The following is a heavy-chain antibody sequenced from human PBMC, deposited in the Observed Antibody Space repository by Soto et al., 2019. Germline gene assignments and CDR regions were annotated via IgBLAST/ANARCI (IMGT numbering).Heavy chain of an antibody. V-gene: IGHV1-18*01. D-gene: IGHD6-13*01. CDR2: ISAYNGNT. J-gene: IGHJ6*02. CDR1: GYTFTSYG. CDR3: AREDIAADGIAPFYGMDV. Sequence: QVQLVQSGAEVKKPGDSVKVSCKASGYTFTSYGSSWVRQAPGQGLEWMGWISAYNGNTNYAQKLQGRVTMTTDTSTSTAYMELRSLRSDDTAVYYCAREDIAADGIAPFYGMDVWGQGTTVTVSS.